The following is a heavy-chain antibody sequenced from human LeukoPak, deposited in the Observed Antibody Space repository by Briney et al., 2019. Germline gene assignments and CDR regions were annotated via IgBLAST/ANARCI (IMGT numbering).Heavy chain of an antibody. D-gene: IGHD5-24*01. CDR3: ARGEGPGDGYNYHYFDY. CDR1: GYTFTGYY. Sequence: ASVKVSCKASGYTFTGYYMHWVRQAPGQGLEWMGWINPNSGGTNYAQKFQGRVTMTRDTSISTAYMELSRLRSDDTAVYYCARGEGPGDGYNYHYFDYWGQGTLVTVSS. CDR2: INPNSGGT. J-gene: IGHJ4*02. V-gene: IGHV1-2*02.